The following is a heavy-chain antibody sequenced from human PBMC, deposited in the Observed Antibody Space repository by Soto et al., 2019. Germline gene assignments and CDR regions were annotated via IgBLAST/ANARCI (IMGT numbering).Heavy chain of an antibody. D-gene: IGHD5-18*01. CDR1: GFTFSSYG. Sequence: EGSLRLSCAASGFTFSSYGMHWVRQAPGKGLEWVAVISYDGSNKYYADSVKGRFTISRDNSKNTLYLQMNSLRAEDTAVYYCAKDSGTAMVTSGYFDYWGQGTLVTVSS. J-gene: IGHJ4*02. CDR3: AKDSGTAMVTSGYFDY. CDR2: ISYDGSNK. V-gene: IGHV3-30*18.